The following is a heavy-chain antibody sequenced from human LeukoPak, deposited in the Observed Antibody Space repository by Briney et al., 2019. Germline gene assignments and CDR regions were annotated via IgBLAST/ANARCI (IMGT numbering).Heavy chain of an antibody. CDR1: GYSISSGYY. Sequence: SETLSLTCTVSGYSISSGYYWGWIRQPPGKGLEWIGSIYHSGSTYYNPSLKSRVTISVDTSKNQFSLKLSSVTAADTAVYYCAREGCSGGSCFQRTSAFDIWGQGTMVTVSS. J-gene: IGHJ3*02. CDR3: AREGCSGGSCFQRTSAFDI. CDR2: IYHSGST. D-gene: IGHD2-15*01. V-gene: IGHV4-38-2*02.